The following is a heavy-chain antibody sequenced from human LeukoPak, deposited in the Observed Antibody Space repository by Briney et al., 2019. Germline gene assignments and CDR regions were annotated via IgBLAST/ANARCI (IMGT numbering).Heavy chain of an antibody. CDR3: ARLAYSSSPNDLPYFDY. CDR1: GGSISSISYY. Sequence: SSETLSLTSTGSGGSISSISYYWGWIRQPPGKGLEWIGSIYYSGSTYYIPSLKSRVTISVDTSKNQFSLKLSSVTAADMAVYYCARLAYSSSPNDLPYFDYGGEGTLVTVSS. V-gene: IGHV4-39*01. J-gene: IGHJ4*02. D-gene: IGHD6-13*01. CDR2: IYYSGST.